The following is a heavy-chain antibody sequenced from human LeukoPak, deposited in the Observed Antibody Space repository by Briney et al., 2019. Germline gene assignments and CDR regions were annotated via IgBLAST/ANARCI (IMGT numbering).Heavy chain of an antibody. CDR1: GFTFSGYN. CDR3: ARGAGVLGLGGDH. CDR2: ISSNTNYK. D-gene: IGHD3-16*01. Sequence: PGGSLRLSCAASGFTFSGYNRNWVRQAPGKGLEWVASISSNTNYKYYADSLKGRFTVSRDNAKNSLFLQMNSLRAEDTAVYYCARGAGVLGLGGDHWGQGTLVTVSS. V-gene: IGHV3-21*01. J-gene: IGHJ4*02.